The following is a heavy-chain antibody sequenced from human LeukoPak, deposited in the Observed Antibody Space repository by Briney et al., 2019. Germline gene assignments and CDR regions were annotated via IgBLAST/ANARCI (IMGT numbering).Heavy chain of an antibody. J-gene: IGHJ4*02. CDR1: GYTFTGHY. CDR3: ASKAGIAVAGLFDY. D-gene: IGHD6-19*01. V-gene: IGHV1-2*02. CDR2: INPNSGGT. Sequence: ASVKVSCKASGYTFTGHYMHWVRQAPGQGLEWMGWINPNSGGTNYAQKFQGRVTMTRDTSISTAYMELSRLRSDDTAVYYCASKAGIAVAGLFDYWGQGTLVTVSS.